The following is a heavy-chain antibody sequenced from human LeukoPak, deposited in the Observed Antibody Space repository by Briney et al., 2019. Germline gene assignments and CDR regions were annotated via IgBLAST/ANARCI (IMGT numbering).Heavy chain of an antibody. J-gene: IGHJ5*02. CDR3: ARDKPPYSSGWYREDWFDP. Sequence: GASVKVSCKASGYTFTGYYMHWGRQAPGQGLEWMGWIEPNSGGTNYAQKFKGRVTMTRDTSISTAYMELSRLRSDDTAVYYCARDKPPYSSGWYREDWFDPWGQGTLVTVSS. CDR2: IEPNSGGT. CDR1: GYTFTGYY. V-gene: IGHV1-2*02. D-gene: IGHD6-19*01.